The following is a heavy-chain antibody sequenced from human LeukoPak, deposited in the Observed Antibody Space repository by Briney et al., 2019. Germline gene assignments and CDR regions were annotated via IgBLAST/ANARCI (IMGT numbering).Heavy chain of an antibody. Sequence: PGGSLRLSCAASGFTFSSYGMHWVRQAPGKGLEWVAVISYDGSNKYYADSVKGRFTISRDNSKNTLYLQMNSLRAEDTAVYYCAKDAEPDSSGYYYTLGAPFDYWGQGTLVTVSS. V-gene: IGHV3-30*18. CDR2: ISYDGSNK. CDR3: AKDAEPDSSGYYYTLGAPFDY. CDR1: GFTFSSYG. D-gene: IGHD3-22*01. J-gene: IGHJ4*02.